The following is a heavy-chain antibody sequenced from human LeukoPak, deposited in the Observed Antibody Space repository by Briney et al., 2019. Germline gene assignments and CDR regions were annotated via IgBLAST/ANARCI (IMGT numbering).Heavy chain of an antibody. D-gene: IGHD6-13*01. CDR3: ARAIISSISWYSPFDY. J-gene: IGHJ4*02. CDR2: IKQDGSEK. Sequence: GGSLRLSCAASGFTFSIYWMSWVRQAPGKGLEWVANIKQDGSEKYYVDSVKGRFTISRDNAKDSLYLQMNSLRAEDTAVYYCARAIISSISWYSPFDYWGQGTLVTVSS. V-gene: IGHV3-7*03. CDR1: GFTFSIYW.